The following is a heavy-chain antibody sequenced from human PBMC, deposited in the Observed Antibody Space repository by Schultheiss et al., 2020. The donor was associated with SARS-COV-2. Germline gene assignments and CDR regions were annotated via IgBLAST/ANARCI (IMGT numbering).Heavy chain of an antibody. CDR3: ARAMGELWLGYYYYYYGMDV. D-gene: IGHD5-18*01. V-gene: IGHV4-31*03. Sequence: SETLSLTCTVSGGSISSGGYYWSWIRQHPGKGLEWIGYIYYSGSTYYNPSLKSRVIISVDTSKNQFSLKLSSVTAADTAVYYCARAMGELWLGYYYYYYGMDVWGQGTTVTVSS. CDR1: GGSISSGGYY. CDR2: IYYSGST. J-gene: IGHJ6*02.